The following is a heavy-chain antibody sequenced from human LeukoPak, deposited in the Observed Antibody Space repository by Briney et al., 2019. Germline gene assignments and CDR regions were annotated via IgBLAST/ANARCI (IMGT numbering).Heavy chain of an antibody. D-gene: IGHD3-22*01. CDR3: AKARGYYDSSGSDY. J-gene: IGHJ4*02. CDR1: GFTFDDYA. Sequence: GRSLRLSCAASGFTFDDYAMHWVRQAPGKGLEWVSGISWNSGSIGYADSVKGRFTISRDNAKNSLYLQMNSLRAEDTALYYCAKARGYYDSSGSDYWGQGTLVTVSS. V-gene: IGHV3-9*01. CDR2: ISWNSGSI.